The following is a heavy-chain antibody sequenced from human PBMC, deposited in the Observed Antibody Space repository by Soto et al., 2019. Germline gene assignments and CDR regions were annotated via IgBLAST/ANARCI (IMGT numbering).Heavy chain of an antibody. D-gene: IGHD3-10*01. V-gene: IGHV2-5*01. CDR2: IYWNDDK. CDR1: GFSLNTSGVG. J-gene: IGHJ5*02. Sequence: QITLKESGPTLVKPTQTLTLTCTFSGFSLNTSGVGVGWIRQPPGKALEWLALIYWNDDKRYSPSLKSRLTIPKDTSKNQVVLTMTNMDPVDTATYYCAHAKALWFGELLPAHNWFDPWGQGTLVTVSS. CDR3: AHAKALWFGELLPAHNWFDP.